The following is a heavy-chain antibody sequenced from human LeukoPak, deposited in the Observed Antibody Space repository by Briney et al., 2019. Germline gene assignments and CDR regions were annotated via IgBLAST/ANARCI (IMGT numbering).Heavy chain of an antibody. CDR3: ARDGLAAATLHWCFDL. CDR2: ISSSGSTI. D-gene: IGHD2-15*01. Sequence: PGGSLRLFCAASRCTFSSYEMTWVRQAPGKGLEWVSYISSSGSTIYYADSVKGRFTISRDNAKNSLYLQMNSLRAEDTAVYYCARDGLAAATLHWCFDLWGRGTLVTVSS. CDR1: RCTFSSYE. V-gene: IGHV3-48*03. J-gene: IGHJ2*01.